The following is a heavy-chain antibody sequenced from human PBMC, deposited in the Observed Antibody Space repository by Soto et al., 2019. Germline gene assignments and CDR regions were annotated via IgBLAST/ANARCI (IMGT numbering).Heavy chain of an antibody. CDR2: ISSSSSYI. D-gene: IGHD4-4*01. CDR3: AREMSYSNYFDY. V-gene: IGHV3-21*01. J-gene: IGHJ4*02. CDR1: GFTFSSYS. Sequence: ESGGGLVKPGGSLRLSFAASGFTFSSYSMNWVRQAPGKGLEWVSSISSSSSYIYYADSVKGRFTISRDNAKNSLYLQMNSLRAEDTAVYYCAREMSYSNYFDYWGQGTLVTVSS.